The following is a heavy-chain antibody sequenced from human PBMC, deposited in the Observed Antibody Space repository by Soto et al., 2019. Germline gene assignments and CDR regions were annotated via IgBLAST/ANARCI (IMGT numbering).Heavy chain of an antibody. J-gene: IGHJ3*02. CDR1: GGSISSYY. Sequence: SETLSLTCTVSGGSISSYYWSWIRQPPGKGLEWIGYIYYSGSTNYNPSLKSRVTISVDTSKNQFSLKLSSVTAADTAVYYCATSRDGYKKAAFDIWGQGTMVTVSS. CDR3: ATSRDGYKKAAFDI. D-gene: IGHD5-12*01. CDR2: IYYSGST. V-gene: IGHV4-59*01.